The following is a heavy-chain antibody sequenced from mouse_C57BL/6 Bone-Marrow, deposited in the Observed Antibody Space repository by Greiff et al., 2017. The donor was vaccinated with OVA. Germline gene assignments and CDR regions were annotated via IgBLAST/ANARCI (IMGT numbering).Heavy chain of an antibody. J-gene: IGHJ2*01. CDR1: GYTFTSYW. D-gene: IGHD2-3*01. V-gene: IGHV1-64*01. CDR2: IHPNSGST. Sequence: QVQLKESGAELVKPGASVKLSCKASGYTFTSYWMHWVKQRPGQGLEWIGMIHPNSGSTNYNEKFKSKATLTVDKSSSTAYMQLSSLTSEDSAVYYCARSRGWSYWGQGTTLTVSS. CDR3: ARSRGWSY.